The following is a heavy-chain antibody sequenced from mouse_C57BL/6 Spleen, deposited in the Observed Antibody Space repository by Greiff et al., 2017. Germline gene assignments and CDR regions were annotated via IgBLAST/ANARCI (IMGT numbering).Heavy chain of an antibody. CDR3: ARGEFITTVGYFDV. CDR2: ISSGSSTI. V-gene: IGHV5-17*01. CDR1: GFTFSDYG. Sequence: EVQLVEPGGGLVKPGGSLKLSCAASGFTFSDYGMHWVRQAPEKGLEWVAYISSGSSTIYYADTVKGRFTISRDNAKNTLFLQMTSLRSEDTAMYYCARGEFITTVGYFDVWGTGTTVTVSS. J-gene: IGHJ1*03. D-gene: IGHD1-1*01.